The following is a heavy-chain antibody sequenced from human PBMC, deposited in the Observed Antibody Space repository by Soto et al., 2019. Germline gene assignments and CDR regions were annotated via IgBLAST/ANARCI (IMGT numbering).Heavy chain of an antibody. Sequence: QVQLVQSGAEVKQPGSSVKVSCKASGGTFSSYAISWVRQAPGQGLEWMGGIIPIFGTANYAQKFQGRVTITADESTSTAYMELSSLRSEDTAVYYCARGNYYDSSGYYHRFDYWGQGTLVTVAS. V-gene: IGHV1-69*01. CDR3: ARGNYYDSSGYYHRFDY. D-gene: IGHD3-22*01. CDR1: GGTFSSYA. J-gene: IGHJ4*02. CDR2: IIPIFGTA.